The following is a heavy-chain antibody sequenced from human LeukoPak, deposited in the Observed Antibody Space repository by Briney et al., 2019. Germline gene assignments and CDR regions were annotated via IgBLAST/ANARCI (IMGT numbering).Heavy chain of an antibody. CDR1: GFSFSSYW. J-gene: IGHJ4*02. V-gene: IGHV3-23*01. CDR2: ITSSGGGT. Sequence: PGGSLRLSCAASGFSFSSYWMTWVRQAPGKGLEWVSAITSSGGGTYYADSVKGRFTISRDNSKNTLYLQMNSLRAEDTAVYYCVKGDIVVVPADAGFWGQGTLVTVSS. D-gene: IGHD2-2*01. CDR3: VKGDIVVVPADAGF.